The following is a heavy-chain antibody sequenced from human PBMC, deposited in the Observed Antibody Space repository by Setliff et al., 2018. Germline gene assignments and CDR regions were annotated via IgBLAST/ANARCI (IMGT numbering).Heavy chain of an antibody. CDR1: GVSVSSYF. Sequence: ETLSLTCTVSGVSVSSYFWSWIRQPPGKGLEWIGSIFYSGGSTYSDNLSLKSRATISRDISKNQFYLTLTSVTAADTAVYYCARAGYNYDYGDYWGQGSLVTVSS. D-gene: IGHD3-16*01. CDR3: ARAGYNYDYGDY. V-gene: IGHV4-59*02. CDR2: IFYSGGS. J-gene: IGHJ4*02.